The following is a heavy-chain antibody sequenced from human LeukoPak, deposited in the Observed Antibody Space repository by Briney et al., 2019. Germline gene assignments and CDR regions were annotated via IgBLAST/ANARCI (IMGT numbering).Heavy chain of an antibody. CDR3: TSASMVRGIGRDY. J-gene: IGHJ4*02. V-gene: IGHV4-4*02. Sequence: SETLSLTCAVSGGSISSSNWWSWVRQPPGKGLEWIGEIYHSGSTNYNPSLKSRVTISVDKSKNQFSLKLSSVTAADTAVYYCTSASMVRGIGRDYWGQGTLVTVSS. CDR1: GGSISSSNW. D-gene: IGHD3-10*01. CDR2: IYHSGST.